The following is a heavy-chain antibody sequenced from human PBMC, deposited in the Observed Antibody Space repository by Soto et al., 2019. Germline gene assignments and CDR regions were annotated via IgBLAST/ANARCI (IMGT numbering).Heavy chain of an antibody. CDR3: GRGIKWLRFGWFDP. D-gene: IGHD5-12*01. V-gene: IGHV4-34*01. CDR2: INHSGST. J-gene: IGHJ5*02. Sequence: PSETLSLTCAVYGGSFSGYYWSWIRQPPGKGLEWIGEINHSGSTNYNPSLKSRVTISVDTSKNQFSLKLSSVTAADTAVYYCGRGIKWLRFGWFDPWGQGTLVTVSS. CDR1: GGSFSGYY.